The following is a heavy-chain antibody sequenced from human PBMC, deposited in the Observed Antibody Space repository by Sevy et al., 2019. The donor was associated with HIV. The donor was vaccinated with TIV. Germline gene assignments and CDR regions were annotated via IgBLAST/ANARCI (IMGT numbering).Heavy chain of an antibody. CDR3: AKDFTGFNGMDV. J-gene: IGHJ6*02. D-gene: IGHD3-9*01. CDR2: ISYHGRDK. Sequence: GGSLRLSCVVSGFTFTTSGMLWVRQAPGKGLEWVAVISYHGRDKFYADSVKGRFTISRDNSDNILYLHMNSLRSEDTAVYYCAKDFTGFNGMDVWGQGTMVTVS. V-gene: IGHV3-30*18. CDR1: GFTFTTSG.